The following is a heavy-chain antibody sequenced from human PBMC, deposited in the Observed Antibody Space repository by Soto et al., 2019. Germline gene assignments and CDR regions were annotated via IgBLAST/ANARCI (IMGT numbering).Heavy chain of an antibody. D-gene: IGHD3-10*01. Sequence: EVQLLESGGGLAQPGGSLRLSCVVSGITFSSYGLSWVRQAPGKGLEWVSTITGSGGGRYYADSVKGRSTISRDNSKNTLFLQMNSLRVEDTAIYYCAKGRAMDVWGQGTTVTVSS. CDR3: AKGRAMDV. CDR2: ITGSGGGR. CDR1: GITFSSYG. V-gene: IGHV3-23*01. J-gene: IGHJ6*02.